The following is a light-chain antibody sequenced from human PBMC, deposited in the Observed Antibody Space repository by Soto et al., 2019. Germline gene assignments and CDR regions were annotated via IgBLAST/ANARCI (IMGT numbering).Light chain of an antibody. CDR2: KAS. CDR3: QHYITYPYT. Sequence: DIQLTQSPSTLSASVGDRVPLTCMASQSITDWLAWYQQKPGKAPKLLIYKASSLESGVPSRFSGGGSGTEFTLTISSLQPDDFASYYCQHYITYPYTFGQGTRLEIK. J-gene: IGKJ5*01. CDR1: QSITDW. V-gene: IGKV1-5*03.